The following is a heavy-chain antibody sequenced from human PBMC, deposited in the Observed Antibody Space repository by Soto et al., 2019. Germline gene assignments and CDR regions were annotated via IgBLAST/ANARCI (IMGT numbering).Heavy chain of an antibody. D-gene: IGHD1-26*01. CDR3: AKDKGYTGTYQGFDY. Sequence: GSLRLSCAASGFAFSSYAMSWVRQAPGKGLEWVSTTSDSGGSTYYADSVKGRFTISRDNPRNTLYLQINSLRAEDAAIYYCAKDKGYTGTYQGFDYWGQGTLVTVSS. J-gene: IGHJ4*02. CDR1: GFAFSSYA. V-gene: IGHV3-23*01. CDR2: TSDSGGST.